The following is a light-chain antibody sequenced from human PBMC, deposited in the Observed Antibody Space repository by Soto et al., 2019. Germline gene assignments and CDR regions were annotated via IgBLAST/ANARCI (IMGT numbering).Light chain of an antibody. V-gene: IGKV3-11*01. Sequence: EIVLTQSPATLSLSPGERATLSCRASQSVSSYLAWYQQKPGQAPRLLIYDASNRATGIPARFSGSWSGTDFTLTISSLEPEDFAVYYCQQRSKGRTFGQGTKVEIK. CDR3: QQRSKGRT. CDR1: QSVSSY. J-gene: IGKJ1*01. CDR2: DAS.